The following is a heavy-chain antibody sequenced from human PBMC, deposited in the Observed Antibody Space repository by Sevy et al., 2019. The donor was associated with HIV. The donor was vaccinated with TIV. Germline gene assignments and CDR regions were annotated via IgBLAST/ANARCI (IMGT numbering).Heavy chain of an antibody. CDR1: EFTFSSYA. V-gene: IGHV3-30*04. J-gene: IGHJ4*02. CDR2: ISYDGSNK. Sequence: GGSLRLSCAASEFTFSSYAMHWVRQAPGKGLEWVAVISYDGSNKYYADSVKGRFTISRDNSKKTLYLQMNSLRAEDTAVYYCARDSSTSWINYYFDYWGQGTLVTVSS. CDR3: ARDSSTSWINYYFDY. D-gene: IGHD2-2*01.